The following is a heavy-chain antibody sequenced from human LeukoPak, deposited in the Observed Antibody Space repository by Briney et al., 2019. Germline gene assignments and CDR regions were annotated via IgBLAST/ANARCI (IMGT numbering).Heavy chain of an antibody. CDR3: ARDLGDPYYYDSSGSFDY. CDR2: ISAYNGNT. Sequence: ASVKVSCKASGYTFTSYGISWVRQAPGQGLEWMGWISAYNGNTNYAQKLQGRVTMTTDTSTSTAYMELRSLRSDDTAVYYCARDLGDPYYYDSSGSFDYWGQGTLVTVSS. J-gene: IGHJ4*02. D-gene: IGHD3-22*01. V-gene: IGHV1-18*01. CDR1: GYTFTSYG.